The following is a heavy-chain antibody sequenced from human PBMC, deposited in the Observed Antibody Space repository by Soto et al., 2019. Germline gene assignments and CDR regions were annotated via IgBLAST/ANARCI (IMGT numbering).Heavy chain of an antibody. V-gene: IGHV3-7*05. CDR2: IKQDGSEK. D-gene: IGHD3-22*01. J-gene: IGHJ4*02. CDR1: GFTFSNFW. Sequence: PGGSLRLSCAASGFTFSNFWMNWVRQAPGKGLEWVADIKQDGSEKYYVESVKGRFTISRDNAKNALYLQMNSLRAEDTAIYYCARDRPFYYDSSGLTDYWGQGTLVTVSS. CDR3: ARDRPFYYDSSGLTDY.